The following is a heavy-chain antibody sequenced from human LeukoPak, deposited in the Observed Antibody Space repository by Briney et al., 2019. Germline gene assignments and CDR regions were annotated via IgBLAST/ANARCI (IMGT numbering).Heavy chain of an antibody. CDR3: AKDGDIVATFFDY. Sequence: GGSLRPSCAASGFTFSSYAMSWVRLAPGKGLEWVSAISGSGGSTYYADSVKGRFTISRDNSKNTLYLQMSSLRAEDTAVYYCAKDGDIVATFFDYWGQGTLVTVSS. J-gene: IGHJ4*02. CDR1: GFTFSSYA. CDR2: ISGSGGST. D-gene: IGHD5-12*01. V-gene: IGHV3-23*01.